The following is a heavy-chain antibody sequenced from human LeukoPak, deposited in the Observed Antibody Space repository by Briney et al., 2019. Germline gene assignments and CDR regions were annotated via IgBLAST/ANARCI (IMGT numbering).Heavy chain of an antibody. J-gene: IGHJ4*02. CDR1: GYTFTGYY. Sequence: ASVKVSCKASGYTFTGYYMHWVRQAPGQGLEWMGWINPNSGGTNYAQKFQGRVTMTRDTSISTAYMELSSLRSDDTAVYYCARDHSSGWYGDYWGQGTLVTVSS. D-gene: IGHD6-19*01. CDR3: ARDHSSGWYGDY. V-gene: IGHV1-2*02. CDR2: INPNSGGT.